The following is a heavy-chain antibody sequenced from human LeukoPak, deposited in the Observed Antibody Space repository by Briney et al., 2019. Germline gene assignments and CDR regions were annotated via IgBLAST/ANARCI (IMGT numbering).Heavy chain of an antibody. Sequence: PSQTLSLTCAVSGGSISSGGYSWSWIRQPPGKGLEWIGYIYHSGSTYYNPSLKSRVTISVDRSKNQFSLKLSSVTAADTAVYYCARAIYSSSWYGNWFDPWGQGTLVTVSS. CDR1: GGSISSGGYS. V-gene: IGHV4-30-2*01. CDR3: ARAIYSSSWYGNWFDP. J-gene: IGHJ5*02. D-gene: IGHD6-13*01. CDR2: IYHSGST.